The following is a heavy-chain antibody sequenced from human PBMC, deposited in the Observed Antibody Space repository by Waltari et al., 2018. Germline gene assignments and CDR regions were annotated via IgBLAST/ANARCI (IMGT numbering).Heavy chain of an antibody. D-gene: IGHD2-15*01. CDR1: GGTFSSYA. Sequence: QVQLVQSGAEVKKPGSSVKVSCKASGGTFSSYAISWVRQAPGQGLEWMGGIIPIFGTANYAQKFKGRVTITTDESTSTAYMELSSLRSEDTAVYYCARSPRDCSGGSCYVSGYWGQGTLVIVSS. V-gene: IGHV1-69*05. J-gene: IGHJ4*02. CDR3: ARSPRDCSGGSCYVSGY. CDR2: IIPIFGTA.